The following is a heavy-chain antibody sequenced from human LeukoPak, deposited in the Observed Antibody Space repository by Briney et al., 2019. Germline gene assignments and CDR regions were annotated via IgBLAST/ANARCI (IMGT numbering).Heavy chain of an antibody. CDR2: ISSSGSTI. J-gene: IGHJ4*02. V-gene: IGHV3-11*04. CDR1: GFTFSDYY. Sequence: KSGGSLRLSCAASGFTFSDYYMSWIRQAPGKGLEWVSYISSSGSTIYYADSVKGRFTISRDNAKNSLYLQMNSLRAEDTAIYYCARDETYDYESNGYLDFWGQGTVVTVSS. D-gene: IGHD3-22*01. CDR3: ARDETYDYESNGYLDF.